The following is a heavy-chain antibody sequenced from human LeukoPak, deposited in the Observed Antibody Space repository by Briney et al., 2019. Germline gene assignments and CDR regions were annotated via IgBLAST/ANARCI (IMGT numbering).Heavy chain of an antibody. V-gene: IGHV3-73*01. J-gene: IGHJ4*02. CDR2: IRSKANSYAT. CDR1: GFTFSGSA. Sequence: GGSLRLSCAASGFTFSGSAMHWVRQASGKGLEWVGRIRSKANSYATAYAASVKGRFTISRDDSKNTAYLQMNSLKTEDTAVYYCTSGRHPSDYWGQGTLVTVSS. CDR3: TSGRHPSDY. D-gene: IGHD1-26*01.